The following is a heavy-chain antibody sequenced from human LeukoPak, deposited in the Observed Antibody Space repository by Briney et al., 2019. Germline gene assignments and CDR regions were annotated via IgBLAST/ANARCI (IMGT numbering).Heavy chain of an antibody. CDR2: IYSGGET. CDR1: GVSVSSNF. J-gene: IGHJ5*02. Sequence: GGSLRLSCAASGVSVSSNFMIWVRQAPGKGLEWVPLIYSGGETSYADSVKGRFSISRDNSRNTPYLQMNSLRVEDTAVYYCTRDPPAVAINTYAWGQGTLVTVSS. D-gene: IGHD6-13*01. CDR3: TRDPPAVAINTYA. V-gene: IGHV3-66*01.